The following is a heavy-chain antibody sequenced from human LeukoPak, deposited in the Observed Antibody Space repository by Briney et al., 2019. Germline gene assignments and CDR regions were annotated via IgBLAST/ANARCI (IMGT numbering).Heavy chain of an antibody. CDR1: GFTFSSYA. V-gene: IGHV3-23*01. CDR3: GRGMRDYYGLDY. J-gene: IGHJ4*02. CDR2: ISGSGGST. D-gene: IGHD3-10*01. Sequence: GGSLTLSCAASGFTFSSYAMSWVRQAPGKGLKWVSAISGSGGSTYYADSVKGRFTISRDNSKNTLYLQMNSLTVEDTAVYYCGRGMRDYYGLDYWGQGILVTVSS.